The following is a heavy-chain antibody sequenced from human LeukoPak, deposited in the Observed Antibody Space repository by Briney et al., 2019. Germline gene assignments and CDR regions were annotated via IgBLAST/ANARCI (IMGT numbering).Heavy chain of an antibody. CDR3: ARVKPFGGVIGTFDY. CDR2: IIPILGIA. V-gene: IGHV1-69*04. Sequence: SVKASCKASGGTFSSYAISWVRQAPGQGLEWMGRIIPILGIANYAQKFQGRVTITADKSTSTAYMELSSLRSEDTAVYYCARVKPFGGVIGTFDYWGQGTLVTASS. J-gene: IGHJ4*02. D-gene: IGHD3-16*02. CDR1: GGTFSSYA.